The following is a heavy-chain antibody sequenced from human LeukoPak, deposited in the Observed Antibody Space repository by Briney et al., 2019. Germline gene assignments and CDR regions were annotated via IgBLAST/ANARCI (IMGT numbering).Heavy chain of an antibody. CDR2: ISSNGGST. CDR1: GFTFSSYA. V-gene: IGHV3-64*01. D-gene: IGHD2-2*01. J-gene: IGHJ2*01. Sequence: GGSLRLSCAASGFTFSSYAMHWVRQAPGKGLEYVSAISSNGGSTYYANSVKGRFTISRDNSKNTLYLQMGSLRAEDMAVYYCARVGYCSSTSCYDWYFDLWGRGTLVTVSS. CDR3: ARVGYCSSTSCYDWYFDL.